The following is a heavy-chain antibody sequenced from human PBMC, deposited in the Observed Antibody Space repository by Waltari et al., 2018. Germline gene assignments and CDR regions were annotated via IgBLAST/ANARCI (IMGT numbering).Heavy chain of an antibody. D-gene: IGHD3-16*01. Sequence: QLQLQESGPGLVKPSETLSLTCTVSGGSISSSSYYWGWIRQPPGKGLEWIGSIYYSGSTSFNPALKSRVTISVDTSKNQFSLKLSSVTAADTAVYYCARHRRYYDYVWGGYYFDYWGQGTLVTVSS. CDR3: ARHRRYYDYVWGGYYFDY. CDR2: IYYSGST. J-gene: IGHJ4*02. V-gene: IGHV4-39*01. CDR1: GGSISSSSYY.